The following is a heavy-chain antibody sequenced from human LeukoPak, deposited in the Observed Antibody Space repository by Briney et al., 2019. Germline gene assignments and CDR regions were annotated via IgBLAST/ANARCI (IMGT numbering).Heavy chain of an antibody. CDR1: GFTFDDYA. CDR3: AKDVEPGYSYGYLDY. V-gene: IGHV3-43D*03. D-gene: IGHD5-18*01. J-gene: IGHJ4*02. Sequence: GGSLRLSCAASGFTFDDYAMHWVRQAPGKGLEWVSLISWDGGSTYYADSVKGRFTISRDNSKNSLYLQMNSLRAEDTALYYCAKDVEPGYSYGYLDYWGQGTLVTVSS. CDR2: ISWDGGST.